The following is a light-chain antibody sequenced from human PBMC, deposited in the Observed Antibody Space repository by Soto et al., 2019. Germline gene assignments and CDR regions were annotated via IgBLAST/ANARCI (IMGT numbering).Light chain of an antibody. CDR3: QKFNDWPRT. J-gene: IGKJ1*01. V-gene: IGKV3-15*01. CDR1: QSVTSN. Sequence: EIVMTQSPVTLSVSPGERATLSCRASQSVTSNLAWYQQKPGQASRLLIYGASTRATGIPARISGSGSGTEFTLTISNLQSEDFAIYYCQKFNDWPRTFGQGTKVEIK. CDR2: GAS.